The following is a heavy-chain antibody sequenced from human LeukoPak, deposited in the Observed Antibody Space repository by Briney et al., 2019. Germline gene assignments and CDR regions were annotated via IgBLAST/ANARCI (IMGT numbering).Heavy chain of an antibody. J-gene: IGHJ4*02. CDR1: GFTFSSYG. D-gene: IGHD6-19*01. V-gene: IGHV4-59*01. CDR3: ARGAVAYYYFDN. Sequence: GSLRLSCAASGFTFSSYGMSWVRQAPGKGLEWIGYMYYSGSTNYNPSLKSRVTISVDTSKNQFSLKLSSVTAADTAVYYCARGAVAYYYFDNWGQGTLVTVSS. CDR2: MYYSGST.